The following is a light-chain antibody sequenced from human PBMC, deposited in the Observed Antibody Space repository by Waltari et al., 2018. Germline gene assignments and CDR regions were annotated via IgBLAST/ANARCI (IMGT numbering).Light chain of an antibody. CDR2: NTH. V-gene: IGLV7-43*01. CDR1: TGAVATNYY. Sequence: QTVVTQEPSLTVSPGGTVTLTCASSTGAVATNYYPHWLQQKPVQPPRTLIYNTHNKHSRTPGRFSGSLLGGKPALTLSDVQPEDEADYYCLLYSGGGQPWVFGGGTKLTVL. J-gene: IGLJ3*02. CDR3: LLYSGGGQPWV.